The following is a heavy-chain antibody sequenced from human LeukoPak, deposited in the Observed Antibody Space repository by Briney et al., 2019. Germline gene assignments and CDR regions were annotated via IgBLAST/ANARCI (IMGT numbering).Heavy chain of an antibody. J-gene: IGHJ4*02. Sequence: PGGSLRLSCAASGFTFSSYAMSWVRQAPGKGLKWVGFIRSKAYGGTTEYAASVKGRFTISRDNSKNTLYLQMNSLRAEDTAIYYCAKEGVPGFDYWGQGTLVTVSS. CDR3: AKEGVPGFDY. CDR1: GFTFSSYA. V-gene: IGHV3-71*01. CDR2: IRSKAYGGTT. D-gene: IGHD2-8*01.